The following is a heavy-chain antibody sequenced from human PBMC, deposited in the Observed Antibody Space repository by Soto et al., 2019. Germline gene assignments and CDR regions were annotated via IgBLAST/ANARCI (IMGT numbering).Heavy chain of an antibody. CDR1: GFTFSSYG. Sequence: QVQLVESGGGVVQPGRSLRLSCAASGFTFSSYGIHWVRQAPGKGLEWVAVISYDGSNKYYADSVKGRFTSSRDNSKNTLYLQMNSLRAEDTAVYYCAKDLDIAAGHFYYWGQGTLVTVSS. J-gene: IGHJ4*02. V-gene: IGHV3-30*18. CDR3: AKDLDIAAGHFYY. CDR2: ISYDGSNK. D-gene: IGHD6-13*01.